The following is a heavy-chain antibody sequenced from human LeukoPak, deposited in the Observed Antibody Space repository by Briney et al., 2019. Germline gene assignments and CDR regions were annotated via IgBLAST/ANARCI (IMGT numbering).Heavy chain of an antibody. V-gene: IGHV3-66*01. Sequence: GGSLRLSCAASGFTVSSNYVTWVRQAPGKGLEWVSIIYAGGSTYYADAVEDRFTISRDNSRNTLYLQMNSLRAEDTAIYYCTRDRRTSVTRGAFDSWGQGTLVTVSS. CDR1: GFTVSSNY. CDR2: IYAGGST. J-gene: IGHJ4*02. CDR3: TRDRRTSVTRGAFDS. D-gene: IGHD4-17*01.